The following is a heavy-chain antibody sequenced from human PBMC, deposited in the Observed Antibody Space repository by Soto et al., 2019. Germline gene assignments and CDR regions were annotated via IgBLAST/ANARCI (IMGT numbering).Heavy chain of an antibody. Sequence: EVQLVESGGGLVKPGGSLRLSCAASGFTFSSYSMNWVHQAPGKGLEWVSSISSSSSYIYYADSVKGRFTISRDNAKNSLYLQMNSLRAEDTAVYYCARDQGISLDIWGQGTMVTVSS. J-gene: IGHJ3*02. CDR3: ARDQGISLDI. CDR1: GFTFSSYS. D-gene: IGHD1-20*01. V-gene: IGHV3-21*01. CDR2: ISSSSSYI.